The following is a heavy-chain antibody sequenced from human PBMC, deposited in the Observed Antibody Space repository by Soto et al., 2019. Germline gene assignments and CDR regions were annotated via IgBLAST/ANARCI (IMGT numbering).Heavy chain of an antibody. Sequence: QVQLVESGGGVVQPGRSLRLSCTASGFTFSIYAMHWVRQAPGKGLEWVAIISYDGTKIDYAGSVKGRFTISRDNSKNTLFLQMNSLTTEDTAVYYCARDGLDGCSGGSCHLDYWGQGTLVTVSS. V-gene: IGHV3-30-3*01. CDR1: GFTFSIYA. CDR2: ISYDGTKI. D-gene: IGHD2-15*01. CDR3: ARDGLDGCSGGSCHLDY. J-gene: IGHJ4*02.